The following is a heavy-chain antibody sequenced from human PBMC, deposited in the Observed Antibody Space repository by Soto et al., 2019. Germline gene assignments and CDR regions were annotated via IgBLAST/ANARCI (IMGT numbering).Heavy chain of an antibody. CDR2: IYPGDSDT. CDR3: ARQDIVVVPAAVGSGYYYYGMDV. Sequence: GESLKISCKGSGYSFTSYWIGWVRQMPGKGLEWMGIIYPGDSDTRYSPSFQGQVTISADKSISTAYLQWSSLKASDTAMYYCARQDIVVVPAAVGSGYYYYGMDVWGQGTTVTVSS. CDR1: GYSFTSYW. J-gene: IGHJ6*02. V-gene: IGHV5-51*01. D-gene: IGHD2-2*01.